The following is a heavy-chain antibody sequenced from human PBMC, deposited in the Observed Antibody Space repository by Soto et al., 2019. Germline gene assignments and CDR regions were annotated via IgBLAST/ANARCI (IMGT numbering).Heavy chain of an antibody. V-gene: IGHV3-13*01. CDR2: IGTLHDT. Sequence: EVQLVESGGGLVQPGGSLRLSCAASGFTFSASDMHWVRQAAGKGLEWVSAIGTLHDTYYSDSVKGRFTISRDNAKNSLVLEMDRPGAGHSAVYYCGSQASYGDGGGGWLDPWGQGTLVTVSS. J-gene: IGHJ5*02. D-gene: IGHD3-10*01. CDR3: GSQASYGDGGGGWLDP. CDR1: GFTFSASD.